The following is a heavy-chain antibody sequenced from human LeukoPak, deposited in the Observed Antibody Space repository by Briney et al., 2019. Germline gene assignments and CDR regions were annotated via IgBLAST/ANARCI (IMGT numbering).Heavy chain of an antibody. CDR2: IYHSGST. Sequence: SETLSLTCTVSGGSISSYYWSWVRQPPGKGLEWIGEIYHSGSTNYNPSLKSRVTISVDKSKNQFSLKLSSVTAADTAVYYCARGAKKGGMDVWGQGTTVTVSS. CDR1: GGSISSYY. J-gene: IGHJ6*02. D-gene: IGHD4/OR15-4a*01. V-gene: IGHV4-4*02. CDR3: ARGAKKGGMDV.